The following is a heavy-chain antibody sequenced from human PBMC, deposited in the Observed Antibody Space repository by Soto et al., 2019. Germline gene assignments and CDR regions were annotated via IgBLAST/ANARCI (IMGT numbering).Heavy chain of an antibody. Sequence: HPGGSLRLSCAASGFTFSSYEMNWVRQAPGKGLEWVSYISSSGSTIYYADSVKGRFTISRDNAKNSLYLQMNSLRAEDTAVYYCARVGVSRRPLDYWGQGTLVTVSS. CDR2: ISSSGSTI. CDR1: GFTFSSYE. V-gene: IGHV3-48*03. J-gene: IGHJ4*02. D-gene: IGHD3-16*01. CDR3: ARVGVSRRPLDY.